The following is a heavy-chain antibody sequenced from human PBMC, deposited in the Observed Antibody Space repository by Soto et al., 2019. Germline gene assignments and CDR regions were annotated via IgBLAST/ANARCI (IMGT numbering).Heavy chain of an antibody. V-gene: IGHV3-53*02. CDR2: IYSGGST. J-gene: IGHJ3*02. Sequence: EVQLVETGGGLIQPGGSLRLSCAASGFTVSSNYMSWVRQAPGKGLEWVSVIYSGGSTYYADSVKGRFTISRDNSKNTLYLQMNSLRAEDTAVYYCARYSTYDAFDIWGQGTMVTVSS. D-gene: IGHD2-15*01. CDR1: GFTVSSNY. CDR3: ARYSTYDAFDI.